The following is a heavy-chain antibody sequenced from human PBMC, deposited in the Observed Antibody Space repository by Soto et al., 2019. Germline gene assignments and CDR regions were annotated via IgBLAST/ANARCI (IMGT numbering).Heavy chain of an antibody. Sequence: GSLQLSCAAYGFIFKMYWMHWVRQSPGKGLVWISRIYNDGTYSDYADSVRGRFTISRDNVNDTLYLQMNNLRAEDSGLYYCTRGPRPISTGTGAYWGQGTQVTVYS. V-gene: IGHV3-74*01. J-gene: IGHJ4*02. CDR2: IYNDGTYS. D-gene: IGHD3-10*01. CDR3: TRGPRPISTGTGAY. CDR1: GFIFKMYW.